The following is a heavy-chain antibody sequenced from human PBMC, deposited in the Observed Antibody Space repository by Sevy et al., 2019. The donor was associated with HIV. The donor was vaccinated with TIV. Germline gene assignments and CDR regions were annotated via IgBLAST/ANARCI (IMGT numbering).Heavy chain of an antibody. CDR2: ISNSGSTI. J-gene: IGHJ5*02. D-gene: IGHD5-12*01. CDR1: GFTFSSYE. V-gene: IGHV3-48*03. CDR3: ARDGNSGYDGKYNWFDP. Sequence: GGSLRLSCTASGFTFSSYEMNWVRQAPGKGLEWVSYISNSGSTIHYSDSVKGRFTISRDNAKNSLYLQMNSLRAEDTAVYYCARDGNSGYDGKYNWFDPWGQGTLVTVSS.